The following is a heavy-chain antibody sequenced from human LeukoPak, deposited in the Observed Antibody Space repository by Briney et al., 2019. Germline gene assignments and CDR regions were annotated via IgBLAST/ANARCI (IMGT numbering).Heavy chain of an antibody. CDR2: IYYSGST. V-gene: IGHV4-59*01. CDR1: GGSISSYY. J-gene: IGHJ5*02. Sequence: SETLSLTCTVPGGSISSYYWCWIRQPPEKGREWIGYIYYSGSTTYNPSLKSRVTISVDTYKNQFSMKLSSVTAADTAVYYCARGPGSSTAFDPWGQGTLVTVSS. D-gene: IGHD3-10*01. CDR3: ARGPGSSTAFDP.